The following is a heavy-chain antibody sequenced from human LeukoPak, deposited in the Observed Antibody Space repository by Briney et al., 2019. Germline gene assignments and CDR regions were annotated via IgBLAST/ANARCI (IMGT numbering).Heavy chain of an antibody. CDR1: GFTFSNYSM. D-gene: IGHD2-15*01. CDR2: IYHSGST. CDR3: AREGGTYGGYCSGGSCLTRQLDY. Sequence: GSLRLSCAASGFTFSNYSMTWVRQAAGKGLEWIGEIYHSGSTNYNPSLKSRVTISVDKSKNQFSLKLSSVTAADTAVYYCAREGGTYGGYCSGGSCLTRQLDYWGQGTLVTVSS. V-gene: IGHV4-4*02. J-gene: IGHJ4*02.